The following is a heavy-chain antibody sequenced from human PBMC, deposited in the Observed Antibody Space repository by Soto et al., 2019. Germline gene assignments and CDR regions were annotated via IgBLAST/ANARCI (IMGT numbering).Heavy chain of an antibody. V-gene: IGHV4-34*01. Sequence: QVQLRQSGAGLLKPSETLSLTCAVYGGSFSGHWWNWIRQSPWKGLEWIGEIDHSGRTKHNTSLKSRVTISVDTSKNQFALKLTSVTAAETAVYYCARWGGDGRNDNRFDPWGQGTLVTVSS. CDR1: GGSFSGHW. CDR3: ARWGGDGRNDNRFDP. J-gene: IGHJ5*02. CDR2: IDHSGRT. D-gene: IGHD1-1*01.